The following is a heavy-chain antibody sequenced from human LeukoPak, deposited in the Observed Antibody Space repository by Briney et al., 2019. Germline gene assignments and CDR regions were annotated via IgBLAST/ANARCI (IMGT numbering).Heavy chain of an antibody. CDR1: GFPFSSYS. Sequence: PGGPLRLSCAASGFPFSSYSMNWVRQAPGKGLEGVSSISSSSSYIYYADSVKGRFTISRDNAKNSLYLQMNSLRAEDTAVYYCARDSSIAAAGPHAFDIWGQGTMVTVSS. CDR2: ISSSSSYI. CDR3: ARDSSIAAAGPHAFDI. D-gene: IGHD6-13*01. J-gene: IGHJ3*02. V-gene: IGHV3-21*01.